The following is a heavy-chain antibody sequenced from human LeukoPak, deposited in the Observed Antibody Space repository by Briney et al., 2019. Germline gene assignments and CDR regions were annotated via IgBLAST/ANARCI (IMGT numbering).Heavy chain of an antibody. CDR3: AKVHGYSNSGAVSYYFYMDV. V-gene: IGHV3-23*01. Sequence: GGSLRLSCAASGFTFSSYAMSWVRQAPGKGLEWVSIITGSGGSTYYADSVKGRFTISRDNSKNTLYLQMNSLRAEDTAVYYCAKVHGYSNSGAVSYYFYMDVWGKGTTVTVSS. CDR1: GFTFSSYA. D-gene: IGHD4-11*01. J-gene: IGHJ6*03. CDR2: ITGSGGST.